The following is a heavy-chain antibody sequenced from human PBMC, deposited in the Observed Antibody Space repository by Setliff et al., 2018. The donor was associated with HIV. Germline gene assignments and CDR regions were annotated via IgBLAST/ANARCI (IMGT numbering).Heavy chain of an antibody. CDR2: ISYSEST. D-gene: IGHD2-2*01. CDR1: GGSISSSSSY. CDR3: ATRSLGYCISTSCLNWFDP. J-gene: IGHJ5*02. Sequence: SEPSLTCTVSGGSISSSSSYWGWIRQPPGKGLEWIGSISYSESTYYNPSLKSRVTISVDTSKNQFSLKLSSVTAADTAVYYCATRSLGYCISTSCLNWFDPWGQGTLVTVSS. V-gene: IGHV4-39*05.